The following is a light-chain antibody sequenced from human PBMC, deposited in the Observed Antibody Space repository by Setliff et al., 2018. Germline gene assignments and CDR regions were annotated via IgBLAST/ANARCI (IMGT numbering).Light chain of an antibody. V-gene: IGLV2-14*01. CDR3: SSYTSSHTYV. J-gene: IGLJ1*01. Sequence: QSALTQPASVSGSPGQSITISCTGPASDVGDYNYVSWHQQHPGEAPKLLIYEVINRPSGISNRFSGSKSGNTASLTISGLLAEDGADYFCSSYTSSHTYVFGSGTKVTVL. CDR2: EVI. CDR1: ASDVGDYNY.